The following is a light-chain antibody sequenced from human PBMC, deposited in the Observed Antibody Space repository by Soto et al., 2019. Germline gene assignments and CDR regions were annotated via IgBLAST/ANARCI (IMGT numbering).Light chain of an antibody. CDR3: QQRYNWPLT. V-gene: IGKV3-11*01. CDR1: QSVSSY. Sequence: ENVLTQSPATLSLSPGERATLSCRASQSVSSYLAWYQQKPGQAPRLLIYDASDRASGIPARFSGSGSGTDFTLTISCLEPEDFAVYYCQQRYNWPLTFGGGTKVEI. CDR2: DAS. J-gene: IGKJ4*01.